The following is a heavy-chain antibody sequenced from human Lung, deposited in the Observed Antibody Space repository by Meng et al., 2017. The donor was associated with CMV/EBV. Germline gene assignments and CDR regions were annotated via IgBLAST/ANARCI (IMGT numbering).Heavy chain of an antibody. V-gene: IGHV7-4-1*02. D-gene: IGHD1-14*01. Sequence: QVQLVQSGSELKKPGASVKVSCKASGYTFTISAMNWVRQAPGQGLERMGWMNTKTGNPTYAQGFTGRFVFSLDTSVSTAYLQISSLKAEDTAMYYCARDDNGAPDYWGQGTLVTVSS. CDR3: ARDDNGAPDY. CDR1: GYTFTISA. J-gene: IGHJ4*02. CDR2: MNTKTGNP.